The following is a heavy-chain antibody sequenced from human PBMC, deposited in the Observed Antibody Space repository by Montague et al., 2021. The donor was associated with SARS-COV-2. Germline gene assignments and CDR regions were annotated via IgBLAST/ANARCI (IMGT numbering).Heavy chain of an antibody. CDR1: GVSITSTNW. CDR2: IPYGGTA. Sequence: SETLSLTCAVSGVSITSTNWWSLVRQPPGKGLEWIGEIPYGGTATYNPSLKSRATISMARPRNLFPLMLSSVTAADTAIYYCAGKVLTVPADYWGQGTLVTVS. CDR3: AGKVLTVPADY. D-gene: IGHD4-11*01. V-gene: IGHV4-4*02. J-gene: IGHJ4*02.